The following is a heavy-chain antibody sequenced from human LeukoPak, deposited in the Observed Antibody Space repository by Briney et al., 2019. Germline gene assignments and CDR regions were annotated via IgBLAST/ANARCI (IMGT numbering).Heavy chain of an antibody. CDR3: ARDSFGYYDSSGPNWSDP. Sequence: GASVKVSCKASGYTFTGYYMHWVRQAPGQGLEWMGWINPNSGGANYAQKFQGRVTMTRDTSISTAYMELSRLRSDDTAVYYCARDSFGYYDSSGPNWSDPWGQGTLVTVSS. J-gene: IGHJ5*02. V-gene: IGHV1-2*02. CDR2: INPNSGGA. D-gene: IGHD3-22*01. CDR1: GYTFTGYY.